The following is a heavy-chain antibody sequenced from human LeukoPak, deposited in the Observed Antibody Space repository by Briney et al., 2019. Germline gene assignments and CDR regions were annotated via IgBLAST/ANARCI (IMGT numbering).Heavy chain of an antibody. CDR2: IYPGDSDI. CDR1: GYSFSTYW. Sequence: GESLTISCKGSGYSFSTYWIGWVRQMPGKGLECMGLIYPGDSDIRYSPSFQGQVTISADKSVSTSFLQWSSLKASDTAMYYCATGYSGGRGAFDIWGQGTMVTVSS. D-gene: IGHD6-19*01. V-gene: IGHV5-51*01. CDR3: ATGYSGGRGAFDI. J-gene: IGHJ3*02.